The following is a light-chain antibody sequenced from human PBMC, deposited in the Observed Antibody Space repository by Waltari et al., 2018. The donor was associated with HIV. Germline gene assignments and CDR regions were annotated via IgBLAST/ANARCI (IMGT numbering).Light chain of an antibody. J-gene: IGLJ2*01. Sequence: QSALTQPASVSGSPGQSITISCTGTSSDVGGYNYVSWYQQHPGKAPKLMIYDVSNRPPGVSNRFSCAKSGNTASLNISGLQADDEADYYCSAYTSSSTVLVFGGGTKLTVL. CDR3: SAYTSSSTVLV. V-gene: IGLV2-14*03. CDR1: SSDVGGYNY. CDR2: DVS.